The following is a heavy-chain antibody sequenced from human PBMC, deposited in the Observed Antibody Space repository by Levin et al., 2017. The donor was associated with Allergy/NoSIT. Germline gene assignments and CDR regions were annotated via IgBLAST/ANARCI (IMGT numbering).Heavy chain of an antibody. D-gene: IGHD2-8*01. CDR2: IYYSGST. CDR1: GGSISSYY. J-gene: IGHJ4*02. V-gene: IGHV4-59*01. Sequence: SETLSLTCTVSGGSISSYYWSWIRQPPGKGLEWIGYIYYSGSTNYNPSLKSRVTISVDTSKNQFSLKLSSVTAADTAVYYCARVVPGEDYTFDYWGQGTLVTVSS. CDR3: ARVVPGEDYTFDY.